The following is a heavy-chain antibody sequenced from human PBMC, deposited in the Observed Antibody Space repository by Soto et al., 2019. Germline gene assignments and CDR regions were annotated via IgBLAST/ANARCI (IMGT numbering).Heavy chain of an antibody. D-gene: IGHD3-3*01. CDR2: IIPIFGTA. CDR1: GGIFSSYA. J-gene: IGHJ5*02. V-gene: IGHV1-69*12. Sequence: QVQLVQSGAEVKKPGSSVKVSCKTSGGIFSSYAISWVRQAPGQGLEWMGGIIPIFGTAKYAQKFQGRVTITADESTTTAYMELSSLRSEDTAVYYCALTIFGVASYNWFDPWGQGSLVTVSS. CDR3: ALTIFGVASYNWFDP.